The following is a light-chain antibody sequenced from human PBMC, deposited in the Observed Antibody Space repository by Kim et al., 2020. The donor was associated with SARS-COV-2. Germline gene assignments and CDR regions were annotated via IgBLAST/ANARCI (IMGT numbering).Light chain of an antibody. CDR3: QPHYSLGT. J-gene: IGKJ1*01. CDR2: WAS. CDR1: RSFLCPPHNKNY. Sequence: RAHISCKSSRSFLCPPHNKNYLSWYQQKPSQPPYLLIYWASSRQSGVPGRFSRSGSGTDFTLTIDRLQAEDVAVYYCQPHYSLGTFGQGTKVDIK. V-gene: IGKV4-1*01.